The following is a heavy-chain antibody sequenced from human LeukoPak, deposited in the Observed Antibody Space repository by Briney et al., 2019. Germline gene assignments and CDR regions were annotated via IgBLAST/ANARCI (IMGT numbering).Heavy chain of an antibody. CDR3: ARGRRDGYNSGYYFDY. J-gene: IGHJ4*02. Sequence: SETLSLTCTVSGGSISSYYWSWIRQPPGKGLEWIGYIYYSGSTNYNPSLKSRVTISVDTSKNQFSLKLSSVTAADTAVYYCARGRRDGYNSGYYFDYWGQGTLVTVSS. V-gene: IGHV4-59*01. CDR2: IYYSGST. D-gene: IGHD5-24*01. CDR1: GGSISSYY.